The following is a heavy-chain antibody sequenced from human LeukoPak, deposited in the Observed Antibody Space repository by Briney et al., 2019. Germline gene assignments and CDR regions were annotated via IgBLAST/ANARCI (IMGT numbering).Heavy chain of an antibody. D-gene: IGHD2/OR15-2a*01. J-gene: IGHJ4*02. CDR1: GYTLTNYA. CDR2: INAGNGKT. V-gene: IGHV1-3*01. CDR3: ARGIWSSHNKDYYFDY. Sequence: ASVKVSCKASGYTLTNYAMNWVRQAGGQKLEWMGWINAGNGKTKSSQRFQDRVTITRDASASTAYMELNSLRSEDTAVYYCARGIWSSHNKDYYFDYWGQGSLVTVSS.